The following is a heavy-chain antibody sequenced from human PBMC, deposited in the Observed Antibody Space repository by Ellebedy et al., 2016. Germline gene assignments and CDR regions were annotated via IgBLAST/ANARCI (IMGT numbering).Heavy chain of an antibody. J-gene: IGHJ4*02. CDR3: ARAKGYGDYFDS. CDR2: IYYSGST. D-gene: IGHD4-17*01. V-gene: IGHV4-59*01. CDR1: GGSISSYY. Sequence: SETLSLTCTVSGGSISSYYWSWIRQPPGKGLEWIGYIYYSGSTNYNPSLKSRVSISGDVSKNHFSLKLSSVTAADTAVYYCARAKGYGDYFDSWGQGTLVTVSS.